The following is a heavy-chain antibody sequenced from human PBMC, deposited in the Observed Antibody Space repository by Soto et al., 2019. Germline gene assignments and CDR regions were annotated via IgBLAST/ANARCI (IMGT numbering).Heavy chain of an antibody. CDR3: ARFLDYDFWSGYYTRGWFDP. J-gene: IGHJ5*02. D-gene: IGHD3-3*01. CDR2: IYYSGST. V-gene: IGHV4-59*01. Sequence: PSETLSLTCTVSGGSICSYDWGWIRQPPGKGLEWIGYIYYSGSTNYNPSLKSRVTISVDTSKNQFPLKLSSVTAADTAVYYCARFLDYDFWSGYYTRGWFDPWGQGTLVTVSS. CDR1: GGSICSYD.